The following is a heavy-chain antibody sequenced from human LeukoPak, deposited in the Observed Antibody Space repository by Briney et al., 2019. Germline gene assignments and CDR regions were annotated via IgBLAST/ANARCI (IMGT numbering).Heavy chain of an antibody. CDR1: GFTFSDYY. CDR2: ITSSATT. D-gene: IGHD6-6*01. V-gene: IGHV3-11*04. Sequence: GGSLRLSCAASGFTFSDYYMTWIRQAPGKGVEWVSYITSSATTYYADSVKGRFTISRDNAKTSLYLQMNSLRAEDTAVYYCARDLGPHSSSPNSGAFDIWGQGTMVTVSS. J-gene: IGHJ3*02. CDR3: ARDLGPHSSSPNSGAFDI.